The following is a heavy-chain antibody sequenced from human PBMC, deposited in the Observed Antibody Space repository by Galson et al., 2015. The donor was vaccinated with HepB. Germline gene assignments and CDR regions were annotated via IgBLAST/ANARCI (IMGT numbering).Heavy chain of an antibody. CDR3: GTPITMVRGVITYYYGMDV. CDR2: IIPILGIA. V-gene: IGHV1-69*04. Sequence: SVNVSCKASGGTFSSYAISWVRQAPGQGLEWMGRIIPILGIANYAQKFQGRATITADKSTSTAYMELSSLRSEDTAVYYCGTPITMVRGVITYYYGMDVWGQGTTVTVSS. J-gene: IGHJ6*02. CDR1: GGTFSSYA. D-gene: IGHD3-10*01.